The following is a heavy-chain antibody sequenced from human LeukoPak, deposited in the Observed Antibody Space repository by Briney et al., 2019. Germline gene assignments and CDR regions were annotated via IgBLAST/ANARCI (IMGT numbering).Heavy chain of an antibody. J-gene: IGHJ3*02. CDR2: ISSSGNTI. CDR1: EFTFTSYE. V-gene: IGHV3-48*03. CDR3: ARGPSIAARYDAFDI. Sequence: GGSLRLSCAASEFTFTSYELNWVRQAPGKGPEWVSYISSSGNTISYADSVKGRFTISRDNAKNSLYLQVISLRAEDTAVYYCARGPSIAARYDAFDIWGQGTMVTVSS. D-gene: IGHD6-6*01.